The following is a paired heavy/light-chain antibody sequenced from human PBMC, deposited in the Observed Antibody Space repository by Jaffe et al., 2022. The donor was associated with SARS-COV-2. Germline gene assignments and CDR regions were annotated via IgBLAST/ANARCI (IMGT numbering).Heavy chain of an antibody. J-gene: IGHJ6*02. D-gene: IGHD5-12*01. CDR3: ASWKYGGYSLPSYDYGVDV. CDR2: ISSSSSYI. CDR1: GFTFSSYS. Sequence: EVQLVESGGGLVKPGGSLRLSCAASGFTFSSYSMNWVRQAPGKGLEWVSSISSSSSYIYYADSVKGRFTISRDNAKKSLYLQMNSLRAEDTAVYYCASWKYGGYSLPSYDYGVDVWGQGTTVTVSS. V-gene: IGHV3-21*01.
Light chain of an antibody. CDR1: QGISNY. CDR2: AAS. J-gene: IGKJ3*01. V-gene: IGKV1-27*01. CDR3: QKYNSAPGT. Sequence: DIQMTQSPSPLSASVGDRVTITCRASQGISNYLAWYQQKPGKAPKLLIYAASTLQSGVPSRFSGSGSGTDFTLTISSLQPEDVATYYCQKYNSAPGTFGPGTKVDIK.